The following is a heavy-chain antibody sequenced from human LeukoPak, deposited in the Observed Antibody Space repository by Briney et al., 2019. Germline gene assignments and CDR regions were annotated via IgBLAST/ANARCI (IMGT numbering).Heavy chain of an antibody. V-gene: IGHV4-39*01. Sequence: SETLSLTCNVSGAFIISSNYYWAWIRQPPGKGLERIGNIYSSGSTQYTPSLKSRVTISADMSKNQFFLKLTSATAADTAVYYCTRRTYRADFDYWGQGSLVTVSS. CDR2: IYSSGST. D-gene: IGHD3-16*02. J-gene: IGHJ4*02. CDR1: GAFIISSNYY. CDR3: TRRTYRADFDY.